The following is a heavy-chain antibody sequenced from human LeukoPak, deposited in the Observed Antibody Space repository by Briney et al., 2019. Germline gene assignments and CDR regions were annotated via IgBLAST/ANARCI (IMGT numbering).Heavy chain of an antibody. CDR1: GFTFSSYW. D-gene: IGHD2-2*01. J-gene: IGHJ4*02. CDR2: INRDGSEK. Sequence: GGSLRLSCAASGFTFSSYWMSWVRQAPGKGLEWVANINRDGSEKYYGDSVKGRFTISRDNAKNSLFLQMNSLRADDTAVYYCAKWGPYCSSNYCLALDYWGQGALVTVSS. V-gene: IGHV3-7*01. CDR3: AKWGPYCSSNYCLALDY.